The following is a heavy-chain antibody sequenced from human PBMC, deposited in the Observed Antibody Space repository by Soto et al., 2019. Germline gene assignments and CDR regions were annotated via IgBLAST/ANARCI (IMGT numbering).Heavy chain of an antibody. J-gene: IGHJ6*02. Sequence: PSETLSLTCTVSGGSISSYYWSWIRQPPGKGLGWIGYIYYSGSTNYNPSLKSRVTISVDTSKNQFSLKLSSVTAADTAVYYCARDLTGYSYGYPYYYYYGMDVWGQGTTVTVSS. CDR2: IYYSGST. D-gene: IGHD5-18*01. CDR3: ARDLTGYSYGYPYYYYYGMDV. CDR1: GGSISSYY. V-gene: IGHV4-59*01.